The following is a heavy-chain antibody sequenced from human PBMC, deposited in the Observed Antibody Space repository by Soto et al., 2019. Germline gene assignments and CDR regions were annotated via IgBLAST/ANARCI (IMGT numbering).Heavy chain of an antibody. CDR1: GGSISSYY. Sequence: QVQLQESGPGLVKPSETLSLTCTVSGGSISSYYWSWIRQPPGKGLEWIGYIYYSGSTNYHPSLKIPVTISVDTSKNQFSLTLSSVTAPDTAVYYCASVWGGAFDIWGQGTMVTVSS. V-gene: IGHV4-59*01. CDR3: ASVWGGAFDI. CDR2: IYYSGST. D-gene: IGHD3-16*01. J-gene: IGHJ3*02.